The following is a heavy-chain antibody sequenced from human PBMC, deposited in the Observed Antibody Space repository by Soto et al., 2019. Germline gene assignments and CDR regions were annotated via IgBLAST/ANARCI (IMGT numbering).Heavy chain of an antibody. V-gene: IGHV4-34*01. Sequence: PSETLSLTCAVYGGSFSGYYWSWIRQPPGKGLEWIGEINHSGSTNYNPSLKSRVTISVDTSKNQFSLKLSSVTAADTAVYYCARRGSSSWYYFNCWAREHLSTVPS. CDR3: ARRGSSSWYYFNC. CDR1: GGSFSGYY. CDR2: INHSGST. J-gene: IGHJ4*02. D-gene: IGHD6-13*01.